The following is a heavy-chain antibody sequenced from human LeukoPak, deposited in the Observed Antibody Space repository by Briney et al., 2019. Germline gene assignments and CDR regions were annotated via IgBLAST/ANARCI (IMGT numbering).Heavy chain of an antibody. J-gene: IGHJ4*02. V-gene: IGHV1-8*03. CDR1: GYTFTSYD. CDR3: ARGPVVTMIVAVPYSFDY. CDR2: MNPNSGNT. Sequence: ASVKVSCKASGYTFTSYDINWVRQATGQGLEWMGWMNPNSGNTGYAQKFQGRVTITRNTSISTAYMELSSLRSEDTAVYYCARGPVVTMIVAVPYSFDYWGQGTLVTVSS. D-gene: IGHD3-22*01.